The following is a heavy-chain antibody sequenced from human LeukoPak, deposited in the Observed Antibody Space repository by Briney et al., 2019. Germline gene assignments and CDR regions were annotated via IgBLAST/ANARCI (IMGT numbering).Heavy chain of an antibody. D-gene: IGHD6-25*01. Sequence: GGSLRLSCAASGFTFSSYWMSWVRQAPGKGLEWVANIKQDGSEKYYVDSVKGRFTISRDNAQNTLYLQMNSLSAEDTAVYYCASSYSSVFDPWGQGTLVTVSS. J-gene: IGHJ5*02. V-gene: IGHV3-7*01. CDR2: IKQDGSEK. CDR1: GFTFSSYW. CDR3: ASSYSSVFDP.